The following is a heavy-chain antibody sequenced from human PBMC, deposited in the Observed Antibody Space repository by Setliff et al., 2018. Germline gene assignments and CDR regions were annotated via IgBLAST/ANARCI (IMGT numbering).Heavy chain of an antibody. CDR1: GGSIISGSYY. J-gene: IGHJ3*02. V-gene: IGHV4-61*09. D-gene: IGHD3-3*01. CDR2: IYTSGST. CDR3: ASYSNDFWSGYYAFDI. Sequence: PSETLSLTCTVSGGSIISGSYYWSWIRQPAGQGLELIGHIYTSGSTNYNPSLKSRVTISVDTSKNQFSLKLSSVTAADTAVYYCASYSNDFWSGYYAFDIWGQGTMVTVSS.